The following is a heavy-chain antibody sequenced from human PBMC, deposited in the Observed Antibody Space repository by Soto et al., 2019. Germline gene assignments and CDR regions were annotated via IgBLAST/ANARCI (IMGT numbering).Heavy chain of an antibody. CDR1: GGSISSGNYY. D-gene: IGHD3-10*01. Sequence: QVQLQESGPGLVKPSQTLSLTCTVSGGSISSGNYYWSWIRQPPGKGLEWIGYIHYSGRTYYNPPHESPVTISEDTSKNQFSRKLSSVTAADTAVYYCAREGDAFGAPFDYWGQGTLVTVSS. V-gene: IGHV4-30-4*01. CDR2: IHYSGRT. J-gene: IGHJ4*02. CDR3: AREGDAFGAPFDY.